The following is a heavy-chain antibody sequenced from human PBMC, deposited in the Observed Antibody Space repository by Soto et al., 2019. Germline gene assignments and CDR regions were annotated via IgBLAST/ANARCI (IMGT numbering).Heavy chain of an antibody. CDR2: ISSNGGST. CDR1: GLTFSSYA. V-gene: IGHV3-64*04. D-gene: IGHD6-13*01. CDR3: AIGYSSSWYPTLDV. J-gene: IGHJ6*02. Sequence: PVVSLRLSCSASGLTFSSYAMHWVRQAPGKGLEYVSAISSNGGSTYYADSVKGRFTISRDNSKNTLYLQMNSLRAEDTAVYYCAIGYSSSWYPTLDVSGQGNTVTV.